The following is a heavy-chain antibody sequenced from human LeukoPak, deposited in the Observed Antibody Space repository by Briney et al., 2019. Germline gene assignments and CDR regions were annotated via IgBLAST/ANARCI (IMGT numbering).Heavy chain of an antibody. J-gene: IGHJ5*02. D-gene: IGHD1-1*01. CDR3: AKGSTTGTTGGSFDP. CDR2: ISGGGGIT. Sequence: GGSLRLSCLASGFTVSTYAMSWVRQAPGKGLEWVSGISGGGGITYYADSVEGRFTISKDNSKNTLSLQMNSLRAEDTAVYYCAKGSTTGTTGGSFDPWGQGALVTVSS. CDR1: GFTVSTYA. V-gene: IGHV3-23*01.